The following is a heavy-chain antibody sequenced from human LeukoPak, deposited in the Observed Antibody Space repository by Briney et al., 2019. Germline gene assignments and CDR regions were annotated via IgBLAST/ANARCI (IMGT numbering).Heavy chain of an antibody. V-gene: IGHV4-61*02. CDR2: IYTSGST. Sequence: SQTLSLTCTVSGGSTSSGSYYWSWIRQPAGKGLEWIGRIYTSGSTNYNPSLKSRVTISVDTSKNQFSLKLSSVTAADTAVYYCARAHPYYYYYMDVWGKGTTVTVSS. CDR3: ARAHPYYYYYMDV. J-gene: IGHJ6*03. CDR1: GGSTSSGSYY.